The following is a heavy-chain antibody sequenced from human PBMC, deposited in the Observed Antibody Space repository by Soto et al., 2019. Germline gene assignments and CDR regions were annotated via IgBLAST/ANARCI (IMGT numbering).Heavy chain of an antibody. CDR1: GFTFSSYA. V-gene: IGHV3-23*01. Sequence: PGGSLRLSCAASGFTFSSYAMSWVRQAPGKGLEWVSAISGSGGSTYYADSVKGRFTISRDNSKNTLYLQMNSLRAEDTAVYYCARSTGRITMIGVVMHYYFDDWGQGT. CDR3: ARSTGRITMIGVVMHYYFDD. CDR2: ISGSGGST. J-gene: IGHJ4*02. D-gene: IGHD3-22*01.